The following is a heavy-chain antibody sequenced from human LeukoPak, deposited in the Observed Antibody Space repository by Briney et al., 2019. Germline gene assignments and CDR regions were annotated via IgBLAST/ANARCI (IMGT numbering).Heavy chain of an antibody. V-gene: IGHV3-30-3*01. CDR2: ISYDGSSK. D-gene: IGHD1-26*01. CDR1: GFTFSSYA. CDR3: ARVSGSYSFDY. Sequence: GRSLRLSCAASGFTFSSYAMHWVRQAPGKGLEWVAVISYDGSSKYYADSVKGRFTISRDNSKTTLYLQMNSLRAEDTAVYYCARVSGSYSFDYWGQGTLVTVSS. J-gene: IGHJ4*02.